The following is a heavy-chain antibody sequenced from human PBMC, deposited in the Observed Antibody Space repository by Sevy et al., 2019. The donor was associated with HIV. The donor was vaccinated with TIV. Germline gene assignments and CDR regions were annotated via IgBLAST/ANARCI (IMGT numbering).Heavy chain of an antibody. V-gene: IGHV3-21*01. Sequence: GGSLRLSCTASGFTFTAYDMNWVRQAPGKGLEWVSSITSRRSYTYYADSVKGRFTISRDNAKKSVYLQMNSLRAEDTAIYYCARGYGDSECDYWGQGILVTVSS. CDR1: GFTFTAYD. D-gene: IGHD4-17*01. CDR3: ARGYGDSECDY. CDR2: ITSRRSYT. J-gene: IGHJ4*02.